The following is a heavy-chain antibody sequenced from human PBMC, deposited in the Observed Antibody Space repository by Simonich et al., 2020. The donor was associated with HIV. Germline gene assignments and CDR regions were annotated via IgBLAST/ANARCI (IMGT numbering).Heavy chain of an antibody. CDR3: ARNTATRGSNWYFDL. D-gene: IGHD3-16*01. CDR1: CYSISSGYY. V-gene: IGHV4-38-2*01. Sequence: QVQLQESGPGLVKPSETLSLTCAVSCYSISSGYYWGWIRQPPGKGLEWSGSIYHSGSTYYNPSLKSRVTISVDTSKNQFSRKLSSVTAADTAVYYCARNTATRGSNWYFDLWGRGTLVTVSS. CDR2: IYHSGST. J-gene: IGHJ2*01.